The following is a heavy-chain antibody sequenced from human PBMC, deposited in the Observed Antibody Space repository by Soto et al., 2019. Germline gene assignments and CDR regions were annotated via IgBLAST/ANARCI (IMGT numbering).Heavy chain of an antibody. D-gene: IGHD3-16*01. J-gene: IGHJ6*02. Sequence: GASVKVSCKASGYTFTSYSMHWVRQAPGQGLEWMGMINPSCGSTRDAQKFQGRVTMTRDTSTSTVYMGLSSLRSEDTAVYYCARDLTGNTLLYYYGMVPSGDGTTV. CDR2: INPSCGST. CDR3: ARDLTGNTLLYYYGMVP. V-gene: IGHV1-46*03. CDR1: GYTFTSYS.